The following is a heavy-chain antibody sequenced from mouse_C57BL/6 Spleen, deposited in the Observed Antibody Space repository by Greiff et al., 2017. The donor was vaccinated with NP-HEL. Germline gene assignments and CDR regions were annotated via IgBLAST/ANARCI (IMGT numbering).Heavy chain of an antibody. V-gene: IGHV1-59*01. D-gene: IGHD2-4*01. CDR2: IDPSDSYT. J-gene: IGHJ4*01. Sequence: VQLQQPGAELVRPGTSVKLSCKASGYTFTSYWMHWVKQRPGQGLEWIGVIDPSDSYTNYNQKFKGKATLTVDTSSSTAYMQLNSLTSEDSAVYYCALIYYDYPYAMDCWGQGTSVTVSS. CDR1: GYTFTSYW. CDR3: ALIYYDYPYAMDC.